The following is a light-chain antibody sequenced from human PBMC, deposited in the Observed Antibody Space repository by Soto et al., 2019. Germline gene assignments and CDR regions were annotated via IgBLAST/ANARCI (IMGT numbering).Light chain of an antibody. Sequence: EIAMTQSPVTLSASPGERVTLSCRASQSVNINLAWYQQRPGQAPRVLISGASNRASGIPDRFSGSGSGTDFTLTISSLEPDDFALYYCQQYKDWPPLTFGGGTRVEIK. CDR3: QQYKDWPPLT. V-gene: IGKV3D-15*01. CDR1: QSVNIN. J-gene: IGKJ4*01. CDR2: GAS.